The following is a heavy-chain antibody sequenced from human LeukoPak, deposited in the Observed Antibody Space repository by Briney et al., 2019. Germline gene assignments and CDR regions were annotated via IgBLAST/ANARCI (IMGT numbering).Heavy chain of an antibody. Sequence: PSETLSLTCAVYGGSFSGYYWSWIRQPPGKGLEWIGGINHSGSTNYNPSLKTRVTRSVDISKNQFSLKLSSVTAADTAVYYCARESNYHGSGTGWFDPWGQGTLVTVSS. J-gene: IGHJ5*02. D-gene: IGHD3-10*01. V-gene: IGHV4-34*01. CDR3: ARESNYHGSGTGWFDP. CDR1: GGSFSGYY. CDR2: INHSGST.